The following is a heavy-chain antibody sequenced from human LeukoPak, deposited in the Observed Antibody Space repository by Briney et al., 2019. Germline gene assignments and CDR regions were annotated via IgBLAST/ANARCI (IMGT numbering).Heavy chain of an antibody. CDR1: GFTFSNYG. V-gene: IGHV3-30*02. CDR2: IRYDGSNK. D-gene: IGHD7-27*01. Sequence: GGSLRLSCAASGFTFSNYGMHWVRQAPGKGLEWVAIIRYDGSNKYYADSVKGRFTISRDNSKNTLYLQMNSLRAEDTAVYYCAKDRVTGDPDAFDIWGQGTMVTVSS. CDR3: AKDRVTGDPDAFDI. J-gene: IGHJ3*02.